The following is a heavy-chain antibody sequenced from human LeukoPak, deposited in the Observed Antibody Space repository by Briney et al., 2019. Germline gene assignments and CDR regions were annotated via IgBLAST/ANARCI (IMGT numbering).Heavy chain of an antibody. Sequence: SETLSLTCAVYGGSFSGYYWSWIRQPPGKGLEWIGEINHSGSTNYNPSLKSRVTISVDTSKNQFSLNLSSVTAADTAVYYCARAHYYDSSGSLVGFDYWGQGTLVTVSS. J-gene: IGHJ4*02. D-gene: IGHD3-22*01. CDR1: GGSFSGYY. V-gene: IGHV4-34*01. CDR2: INHSGST. CDR3: ARAHYYDSSGSLVGFDY.